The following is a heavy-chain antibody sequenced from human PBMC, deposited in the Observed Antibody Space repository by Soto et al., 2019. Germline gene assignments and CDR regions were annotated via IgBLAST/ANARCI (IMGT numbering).Heavy chain of an antibody. CDR3: ARGGVYYFDY. CDR1: GGSISSGGYS. D-gene: IGHD6-13*01. Sequence: SETLSLTCAVSGGSISSGGYSWSWIRQTPGKGLEWIGYMYYVGTTYYNPSLKSRVTISTDRSKGQFSLKMTSVTAADTAVYYCARGGVYYFDYWGQGTLVTVSS. J-gene: IGHJ4*02. CDR2: MYYVGTT. V-gene: IGHV4-30-2*01.